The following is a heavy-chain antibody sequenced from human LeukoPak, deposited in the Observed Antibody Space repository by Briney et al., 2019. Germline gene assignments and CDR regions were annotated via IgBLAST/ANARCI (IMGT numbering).Heavy chain of an antibody. D-gene: IGHD3-10*01. V-gene: IGHV3-30-3*01. CDR1: GFTFSSYA. J-gene: IGHJ4*02. CDR3: ARDGASGSYGGHFDY. Sequence: GALRLSCAASGFTFSSYAMHWVRQAPGKGLELVAVISYDGSNKYYADSVKGRFTISRDNSKNTLYLQMNSLRAEDTAVYYCARDGASGSYGGHFDYWGQGTLVTVSS. CDR2: ISYDGSNK.